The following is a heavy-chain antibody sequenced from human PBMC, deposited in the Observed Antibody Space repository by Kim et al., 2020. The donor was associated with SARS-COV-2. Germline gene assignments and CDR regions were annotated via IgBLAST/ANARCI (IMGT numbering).Heavy chain of an antibody. CDR2: IKQDGSEK. V-gene: IGHV3-7*01. Sequence: GGSLRLSCAASGFTFSSYWMTWVRQAPGKGLEWVANIKQDGSEKYYVDSVNGRFTISRDNAKNSLNLQMNSLRAEDTAVYYCARVVNGIVSTFGGIIGTSDIWGQGTMVTVSS. CDR1: GFTFSSYW. J-gene: IGHJ3*02. D-gene: IGHD3-16*02. CDR3: ARVVNGIVSTFGGIIGTSDI.